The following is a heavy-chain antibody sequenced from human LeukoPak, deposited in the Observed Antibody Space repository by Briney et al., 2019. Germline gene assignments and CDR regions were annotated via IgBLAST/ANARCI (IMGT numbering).Heavy chain of an antibody. D-gene: IGHD3-22*01. CDR2: IYTSGST. V-gene: IGHV4-4*07. Sequence: SSETLSLTCTVSGGSISSYYWSWIRQPAGKGLEWIGRIYTSGSTNYNPSLKTRVTMSADTSENQFSLKLSSVTAADTAVYYCARGAVFSGYFYPFDYWGQGTLVTVSS. J-gene: IGHJ4*02. CDR1: GGSISSYY. CDR3: ARGAVFSGYFYPFDY.